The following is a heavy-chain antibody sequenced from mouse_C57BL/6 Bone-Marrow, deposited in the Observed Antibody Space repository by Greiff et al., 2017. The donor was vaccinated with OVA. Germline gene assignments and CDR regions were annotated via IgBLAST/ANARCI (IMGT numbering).Heavy chain of an antibody. CDR1: GFSLTSYG. CDR2: IWSGGST. J-gene: IGHJ4*01. D-gene: IGHD3-2*02. Sequence: QVQLKESGPGLVQPSQSLSITCTVSGFSLTSYGVHWVRQSPGKGLEWLGVIWSGGSTDYNAAFISRLSISKDNSKSQVFFKMNSMQADDTAIYYCARSTAQATSFYAMDYWGQGTSVTVSS. V-gene: IGHV2-2*01. CDR3: ARSTAQATSFYAMDY.